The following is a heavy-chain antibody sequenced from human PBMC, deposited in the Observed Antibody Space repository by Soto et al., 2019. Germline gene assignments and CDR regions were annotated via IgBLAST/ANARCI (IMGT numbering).Heavy chain of an antibody. J-gene: IGHJ6*02. D-gene: IGHD6-13*01. CDR2: IYHSGST. CDR1: GGSISSSNW. CDR3: ARDLGAAAGPRHPYGMDV. Sequence: SETLSLTCAVSGGSISSSNWWSWVRQPPGKGLEWIGEIYHSGSTNYNPSLKSRVTISVDKSKNQFSLKLSSVTAADTAVYYCARDLGAAAGPRHPYGMDVWGQGTTVTVSS. V-gene: IGHV4-4*02.